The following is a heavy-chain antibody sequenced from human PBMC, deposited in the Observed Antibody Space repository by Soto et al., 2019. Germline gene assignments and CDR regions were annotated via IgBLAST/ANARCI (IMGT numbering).Heavy chain of an antibody. D-gene: IGHD3-22*01. CDR1: GGTFSSYA. CDR2: IIPIFGTA. J-gene: IGHJ1*01. V-gene: IGHV1-69*13. CDR3: SRGTDYYASNSNTQH. Sequence: GASVKVSCKASGGTFSSYAISWVRQAPGQGLEWMGGIIPIFGTANYAQKFQGRVTITADESTSTAYMELSSLRSEDTAVYYCSRGTDYYASNSNTQHWRQGTLVIVSS.